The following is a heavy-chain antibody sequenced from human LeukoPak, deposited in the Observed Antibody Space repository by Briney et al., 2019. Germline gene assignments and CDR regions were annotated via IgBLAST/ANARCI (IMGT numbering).Heavy chain of an antibody. CDR3: ARGRDSSGYYFSIGS. Sequence: SVKVSCKASGGTFSSYAISWVRQAPGQGLEWMGGIIPIFGTANYAQKFQGRVTITADESTSTAYMELSSLRSEDTAVYYCARGRDSSGYYFSIGSWGQGTLVTVSS. CDR2: IIPIFGTA. V-gene: IGHV1-69*13. J-gene: IGHJ4*02. D-gene: IGHD3-22*01. CDR1: GGTFSSYA.